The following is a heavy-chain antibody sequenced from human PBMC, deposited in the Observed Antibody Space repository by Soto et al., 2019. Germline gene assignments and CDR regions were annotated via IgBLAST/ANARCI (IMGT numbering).Heavy chain of an antibody. D-gene: IGHD1-26*01. CDR3: ARWVGATSFDY. CDR2: IYYSGST. V-gene: IGHV4-59*12. Sequence: SETLSLTCTVSGGSISSYYWSWIRQPPGKGLEWIGYIYYSGSTNYNPSLKSRVTISVDTSKNQFSLKLSSVTAADTAVYYCARWVGATSFDYWGRGTLVTVSS. J-gene: IGHJ4*02. CDR1: GGSISSYY.